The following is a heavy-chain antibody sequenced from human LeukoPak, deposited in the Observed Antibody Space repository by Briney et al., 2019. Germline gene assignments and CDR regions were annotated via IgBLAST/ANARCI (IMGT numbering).Heavy chain of an antibody. CDR1: GSTFSDYY. CDR3: ARTSSAPEDYYYGMDV. J-gene: IGHJ6*02. CDR2: ISSSGSTI. V-gene: IGHV3-11*01. Sequence: GGSLRLSCAASGSTFSDYYMSWIRQAPGKGLEWVSYISSSGSTIYYADSVKGRFTISRDNAKNSLYLQMNSLRAEDTAVYYCARTSSAPEDYYYGMDVWGQGTTVTVSS. D-gene: IGHD6-19*01.